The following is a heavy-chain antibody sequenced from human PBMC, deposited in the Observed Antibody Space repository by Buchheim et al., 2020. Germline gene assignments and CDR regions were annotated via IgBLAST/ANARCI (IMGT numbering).Heavy chain of an antibody. CDR3: ARDPHPWSGYGMDV. V-gene: IGHV1-46*03. J-gene: IGHJ6*02. CDR2: INPSGGST. CDR1: GGTFSSYA. Sequence: QVQLVQSGAEVKKPGSSVKVSCKASGGTFSSYAISWVRQAPGQGLEWMGIINPSGGSTSYAQKFQGRVTMTRDTSTSTVYMELSSLRSEDTAVYYCARDPHPWSGYGMDVWGQGTT. D-gene: IGHD3-3*01.